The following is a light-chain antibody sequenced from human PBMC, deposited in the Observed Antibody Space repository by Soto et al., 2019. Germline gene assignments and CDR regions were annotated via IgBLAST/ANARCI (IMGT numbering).Light chain of an antibody. V-gene: IGLV2-8*01. CDR1: SSDVGGYNY. CDR2: EVN. J-gene: IGLJ1*01. CDR3: TSYAGGNNV. Sequence: QSALTQPPSASGSPGQSVTISCTGTSSDVGGYNYVSLYQQNPGKVPKLMIYEVNKRPSGVPDRFSGSKSGNTASLTVSGLQAEDEADYYCTSYAGGNNVFGTGTKLTVL.